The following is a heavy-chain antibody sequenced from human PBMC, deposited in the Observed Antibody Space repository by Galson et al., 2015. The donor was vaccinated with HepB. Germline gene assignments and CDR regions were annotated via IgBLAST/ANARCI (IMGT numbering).Heavy chain of an antibody. V-gene: IGHV1-69*13. CDR2: ITPMFGSG. D-gene: IGHD3-22*01. CDR1: GCTFSSHT. Sequence: SVKVSCKASGCTFSSHTFSWVRQAPGQGLEWMGGITPMFGSGNHAQKFQGRVTITADEPKSTTYMELSSLRSEDTAVYYCARQYDTSGYYPYWGQGTLVTVSS. CDR3: ARQYDTSGYYPY. J-gene: IGHJ4*02.